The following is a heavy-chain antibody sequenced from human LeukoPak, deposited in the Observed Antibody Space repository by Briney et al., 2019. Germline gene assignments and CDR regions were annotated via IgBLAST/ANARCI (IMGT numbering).Heavy chain of an antibody. Sequence: GSLRLSCAASGFTFSSYSMNWVRQAPGKGLEWVSSISSSSSYIYYADSVKGRFTISRDNAKNSLYLQMNSLRAEDTAVYYCARLLTGSPFDYWGQGTLVTVSS. D-gene: IGHD3-9*01. CDR3: ARLLTGSPFDY. V-gene: IGHV3-21*01. CDR1: GFTFSSYS. J-gene: IGHJ4*02. CDR2: ISSSSSYI.